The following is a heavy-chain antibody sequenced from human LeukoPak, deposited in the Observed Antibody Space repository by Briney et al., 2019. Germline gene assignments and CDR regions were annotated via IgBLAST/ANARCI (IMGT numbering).Heavy chain of an antibody. CDR2: ISGSGGST. J-gene: IGHJ4*02. CDR1: GFTFSSYA. Sequence: PGGSLRLSCAASGFTFSSYAMSWVRQAPGKGLEWVSAISGSGGSTYYADSVKGRFTISRDNSKNTLYLQMNSLRAKDTAVYYCAKDPDNLNGWYYGDYWGQGTLVTVSS. CDR3: AKDPDNLNGWYYGDY. V-gene: IGHV3-23*01. D-gene: IGHD6-19*01.